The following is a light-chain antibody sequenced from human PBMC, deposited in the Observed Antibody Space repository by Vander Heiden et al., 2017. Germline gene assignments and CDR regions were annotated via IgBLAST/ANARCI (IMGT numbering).Light chain of an antibody. V-gene: IGLV1-40*01. J-gene: IGLJ2*01. CDR1: SSNIGAGYD. CDR2: GNN. CDR3: QSFDSSLSVV. Sequence: QSVLTQPPSVSGAPGQRVTISCTGSSSNIGAGYDVHWYQQLPGTAPKLLIYGNNKRPSGVPDRFSGSKSGTSASLAITGLQAEDEAEYHCQSFDSSLSVVFGGGTKLTVL.